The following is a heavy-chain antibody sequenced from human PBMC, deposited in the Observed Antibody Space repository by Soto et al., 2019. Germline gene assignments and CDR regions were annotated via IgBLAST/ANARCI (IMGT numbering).Heavy chain of an antibody. CDR1: GGTFSSYA. CDR3: ARGGYSSTWSNLLDRSGLDV. CDR2: IVPLFRTT. J-gene: IGHJ6*02. D-gene: IGHD6-13*01. Sequence: QVQLVQSGAEAKKPGSSVKVSCKTSGGTFSSYAISWVRQAPGQGLEWMGGIVPLFRTTNYAQKFQGRVTINADTSTYTVYMELRGLRSGDTAVYYCARGGYSSTWSNLLDRSGLDVWGQGTTVTVAS. V-gene: IGHV1-69*06.